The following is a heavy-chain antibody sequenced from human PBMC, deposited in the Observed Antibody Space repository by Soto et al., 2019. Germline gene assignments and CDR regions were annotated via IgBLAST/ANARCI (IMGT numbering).Heavy chain of an antibody. CDR2: ISAYNGNT. J-gene: IGHJ5*02. D-gene: IGHD6-19*01. CDR1: GYTFTSYG. Sequence: GASVKVSCKASGYTFTSYGISWVRQAPGQGLEWMGWISAYNGNTNYAQKLQGRVTMTTDTSTSTAYMELRSLRSDDTAVYYCARDALFVQYSSDGNWFDPWGQGTLVTVSS. V-gene: IGHV1-18*01. CDR3: ARDALFVQYSSDGNWFDP.